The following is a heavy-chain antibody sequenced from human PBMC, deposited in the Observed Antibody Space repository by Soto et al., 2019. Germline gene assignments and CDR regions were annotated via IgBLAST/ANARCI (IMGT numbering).Heavy chain of an antibody. J-gene: IGHJ4*02. Sequence: PGGSLRLSCAASGFTFSSYGMHWVRQAPGKGLEWVAVIWYDGSNKYYADSVKGRFTISRDNSKNTLYLQMNSLRAEDTAVYYCARDSNYPRGWLPPTYVWGQGTLVTVSS. CDR3: ARDSNYPRGWLPPTYV. V-gene: IGHV3-33*01. CDR2: IWYDGSNK. D-gene: IGHD3-22*01. CDR1: GFTFSSYG.